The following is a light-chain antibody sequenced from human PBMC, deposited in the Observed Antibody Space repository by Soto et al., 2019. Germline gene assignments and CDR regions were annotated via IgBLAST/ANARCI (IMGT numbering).Light chain of an antibody. CDR3: SSYTNINTGACV. Sequence: QSALTQPASVSGSPGQSITISCTGTSGDIGSYNRVSWYQQHPGNAPKLIIYEVTDRPSGVSNRFAGSKSGNTASLTISGLQVEDEAEYYCSSYTNINTGACVFGTGTKLTVL. V-gene: IGLV2-14*01. J-gene: IGLJ1*01. CDR2: EVT. CDR1: SGDIGSYNR.